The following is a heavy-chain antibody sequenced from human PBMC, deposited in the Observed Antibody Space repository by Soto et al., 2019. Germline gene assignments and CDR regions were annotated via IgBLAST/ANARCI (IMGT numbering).Heavy chain of an antibody. CDR3: ARDRSTYGGGGTGEVKENWFDP. D-gene: IGHD2-8*01. J-gene: IGHJ5*02. Sequence: SETLSLTCTVSGGSISHYYWSWIRQSPGKGLEWIGYAYYSGSTDYNPSLKSRVTMSVDTSKNQVSLKLNSVTTADTAVYYCARDRSTYGGGGTGEVKENWFDPWGPGTLVTV. CDR2: AYYSGST. CDR1: GGSISHYY. V-gene: IGHV4-59*01.